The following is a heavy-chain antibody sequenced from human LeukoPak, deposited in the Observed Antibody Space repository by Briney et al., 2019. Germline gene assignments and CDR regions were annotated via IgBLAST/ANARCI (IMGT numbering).Heavy chain of an antibody. D-gene: IGHD3-22*01. V-gene: IGHV3-30*18. CDR2: ISYDGSNK. Sequence: PGRSLRLSCVVSGXTFSSYGVHWVRQAPGKGLEWVAVISYDGSNKYYADSVKGRFTISRDNSKNTLYLQMNSLRAEDTAVYYCAKRGYYYDSSGYYSRTYFDYWGQGTLVIVSS. J-gene: IGHJ4*02. CDR1: GXTFSSYG. CDR3: AKRGYYYDSSGYYSRTYFDY.